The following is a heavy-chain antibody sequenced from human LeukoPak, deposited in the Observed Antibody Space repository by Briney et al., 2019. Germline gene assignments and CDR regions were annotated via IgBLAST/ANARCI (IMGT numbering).Heavy chain of an antibody. CDR2: ISSSSSYI. Sequence: GGSLRLSCAASGFTFSSYSMNWVCQAPGKGLEWVSSISSSSSYIYYADSVKGQFTISRDNAKNSLYLQMNSLRAEDTAVYYCARGGGIAVAGLDYWGQGTLVTVSS. J-gene: IGHJ4*02. CDR3: ARGGGIAVAGLDY. D-gene: IGHD6-19*01. CDR1: GFTFSSYS. V-gene: IGHV3-21*01.